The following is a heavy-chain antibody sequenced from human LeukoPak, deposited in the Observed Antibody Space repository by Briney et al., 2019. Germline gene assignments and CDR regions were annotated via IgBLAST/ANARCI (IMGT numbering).Heavy chain of an antibody. D-gene: IGHD6-13*01. CDR3: ARGSIAAAGSSKGYMDV. CDR1: GFTFSNYA. V-gene: IGHV3-30-3*01. CDR2: ISYDGSIK. Sequence: GGSLRLSCAASGFTFSNYAMHWVRQAPGKGLEWAAIISYDGSIKYYADSVKGRFTISRDNSKTTLYLQMNSLRAEDTALFYCARGSIAAAGSSKGYMDVWGKGTTVTVSS. J-gene: IGHJ6*03.